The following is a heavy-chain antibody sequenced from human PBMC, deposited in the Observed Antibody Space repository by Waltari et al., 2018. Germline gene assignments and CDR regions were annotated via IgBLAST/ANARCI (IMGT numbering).Heavy chain of an antibody. V-gene: IGHV4-39*07. CDR1: GGSISSSRYY. D-gene: IGHD3-16*01. J-gene: IGHJ5*02. Sequence: QLQLQESGPGLVKPSETLSLTCTVSGGSISSSRYYWGWIRQPPGKGLEWIGSIYYSGSTYYNPSLKSRVTISVDTSKNQFSLKLSSVTAADTAVYYCARDRAGEQHPNWFDPWGQGTLVTVSS. CDR3: ARDRAGEQHPNWFDP. CDR2: IYYSGST.